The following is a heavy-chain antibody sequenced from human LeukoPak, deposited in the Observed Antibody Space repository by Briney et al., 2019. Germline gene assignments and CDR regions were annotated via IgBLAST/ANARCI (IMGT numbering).Heavy chain of an antibody. CDR1: GYSISSGYY. V-gene: IGHV4-38-2*01. CDR2: LYHSGST. D-gene: IGHD3-3*01. Sequence: PSETLSLTCAVSGYSISSGYYWGWIRQPPGKGLEWIGSLYHSGSTYYNPSLKSRVTISVDTSKNQFSLKLSSVTAADTAVYYCARHPTYYDFWSGYPSVTHAFDIWGQGTMVTVSS. J-gene: IGHJ3*02. CDR3: ARHPTYYDFWSGYPSVTHAFDI.